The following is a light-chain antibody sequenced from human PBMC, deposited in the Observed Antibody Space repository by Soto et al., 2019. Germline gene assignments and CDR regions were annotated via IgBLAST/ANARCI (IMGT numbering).Light chain of an antibody. CDR3: QQRSNWRRVT. CDR1: QSVSSTY. Sequence: EIVLTQSPGTLSLSPGERATLSCRAIQSVSSTYLAWYQQKPGQAPRLLIYGASSRATGIPDRFSGSGSGTDFTLTISRLEPEDFAVYYCQQRSNWRRVTFGQGTRLEIK. V-gene: IGKV3D-20*02. J-gene: IGKJ5*01. CDR2: GAS.